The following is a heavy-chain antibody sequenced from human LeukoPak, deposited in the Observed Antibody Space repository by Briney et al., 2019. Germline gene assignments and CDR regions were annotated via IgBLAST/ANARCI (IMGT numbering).Heavy chain of an antibody. CDR3: ARDSAPDFGESLFPNY. CDR2: INPNSGGT. CDR1: GYTFTGYY. D-gene: IGHD3-10*01. Sequence: GASVKVSCKASGYTFTGYYVHWVRQAPGQGLEWMGWINPNSGGTNYAQKFQGRVTMTRDTSISTAYMELSRLRSDDTDVYYCARDSAPDFGESLFPNYWGQGTLVTVSS. J-gene: IGHJ4*02. V-gene: IGHV1-2*02.